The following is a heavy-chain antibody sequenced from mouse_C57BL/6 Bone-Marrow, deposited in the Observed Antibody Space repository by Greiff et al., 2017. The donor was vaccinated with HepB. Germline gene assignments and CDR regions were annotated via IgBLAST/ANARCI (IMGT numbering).Heavy chain of an antibody. D-gene: IGHD2-1*01. CDR1: GYTFTSYG. CDR3: AREAYGNYEGFAY. Sequence: VQLQQSGAELARPGASVKLSCKASGYTFTSYGISWVKQSTGQGLEWIGEIYPRSGNTYYNEKFKGKATLTADTSSSTAYMELRSLTSEDSAVYFCAREAYGNYEGFAYWGQGTLVTVSA. J-gene: IGHJ3*01. V-gene: IGHV1-81*01. CDR2: IYPRSGNT.